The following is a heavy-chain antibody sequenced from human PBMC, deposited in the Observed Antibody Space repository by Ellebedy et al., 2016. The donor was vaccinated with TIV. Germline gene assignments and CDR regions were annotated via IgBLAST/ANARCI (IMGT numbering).Heavy chain of an antibody. J-gene: IGHJ4*02. CDR3: ARELSIAAAGTLAGDY. CDR2: ISYTGRTA. Sequence: PGGSLRLSCAASGFTFNTYGMHWVRQAPGKGLEWVAVISYTGRTAYYADSVKGRFTISRDNSKNTLYLQMNSLRAEDTAVYYCARELSIAAAGTLAGDYWGQGTLVTVSS. D-gene: IGHD6-13*01. CDR1: GFTFNTYG. V-gene: IGHV3-30*03.